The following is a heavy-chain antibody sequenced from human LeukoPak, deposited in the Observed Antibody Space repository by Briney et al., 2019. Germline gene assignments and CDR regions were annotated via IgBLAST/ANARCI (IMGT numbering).Heavy chain of an antibody. D-gene: IGHD3-22*01. J-gene: IGHJ3*02. CDR2: IYSGGGT. CDR3: ARVGRYYENSDYSKAAFDI. V-gene: IGHV3-53*01. CDR1: GAAVSVDN. Sequence: PGGSLRPSSASSGAAVSVDNMSGGRAAPQEGVWCVSVIYSGGGTYYANSVKGRFTISRDNSKSTLYLQMNTQRAQDTAVYYCARVGRYYENSDYSKAAFDIWRRGTMVTVSS.